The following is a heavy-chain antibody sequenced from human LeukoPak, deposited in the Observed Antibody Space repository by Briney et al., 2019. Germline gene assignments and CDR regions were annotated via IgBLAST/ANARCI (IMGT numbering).Heavy chain of an antibody. CDR3: AREGLDTAMVPFFDY. J-gene: IGHJ4*02. V-gene: IGHV4-4*07. CDR2: MYTSGNT. Sequence: SETLSLTCSVSGGSISSYYWSWVRQPVGKGLEWIGRMYTSGNTNYNPSLTRRGTISVDKSKNQFSLRLSSVTAADTAVYYCAREGLDTAMVPFFDYWGRGTLVTVSS. CDR1: GGSISSYY. D-gene: IGHD5-18*01.